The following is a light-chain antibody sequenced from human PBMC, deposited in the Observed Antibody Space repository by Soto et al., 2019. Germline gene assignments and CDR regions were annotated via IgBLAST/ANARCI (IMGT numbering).Light chain of an antibody. CDR1: QSVSSN. CDR3: QQYNNWLSIT. V-gene: IGKV3-15*01. Sequence: EIVVSKSAATLSVSPGERATLSCRASQSVSSNLAWYQQKPGQAPRLLIYGASTRATGIPARFSGSGSGTEFTLTISSLQSEDFAVYYCQQYNNWLSITFGQGTRLEIK. J-gene: IGKJ5*01. CDR2: GAS.